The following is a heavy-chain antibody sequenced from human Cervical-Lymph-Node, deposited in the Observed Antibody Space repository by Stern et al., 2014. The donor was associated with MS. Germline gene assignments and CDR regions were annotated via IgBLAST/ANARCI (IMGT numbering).Heavy chain of an antibody. CDR1: GYTFTSYF. Sequence: QVQLGQSGAEVKKPGASVKVSCKASGYTFTSYFMHWVRQAPGQGLAWMGIINPTGGYTTYAQKFQDRITMTRDTSATTVYMELTSLRSEDTAVYYCARGGVGPTRWFDPWGQGTLVTVSS. CDR3: ARGGVGPTRWFDP. CDR2: INPTGGYT. J-gene: IGHJ5*02. D-gene: IGHD1-26*01. V-gene: IGHV1-46*03.